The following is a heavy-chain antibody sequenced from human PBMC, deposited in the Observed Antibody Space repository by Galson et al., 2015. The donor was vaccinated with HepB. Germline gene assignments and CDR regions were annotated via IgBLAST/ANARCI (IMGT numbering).Heavy chain of an antibody. Sequence: SLRLSCAASGFTFRNYGMHWVRQAPGKGLEWVAVISYDENIKYYADSVKGRFTISRDNSKNTLYLQMNNQRDENTAIYYCVKVMTGFGTRGFDHWGQGTLVTVSS. D-gene: IGHD1-7*01. CDR3: VKVMTGFGTRGFDH. CDR1: GFTFRNYG. V-gene: IGHV3-30*18. CDR2: ISYDENIK. J-gene: IGHJ4*02.